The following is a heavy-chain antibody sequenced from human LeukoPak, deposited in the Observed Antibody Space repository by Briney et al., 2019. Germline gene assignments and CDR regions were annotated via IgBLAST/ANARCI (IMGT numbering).Heavy chain of an antibody. Sequence: GGSLRLSCAASGFTFSSYAMHWVRQAPGKGLEWVAVISYDGSNKYYADSVKGRFTISRDNSKNTVSLQMNSLRAEDTAVYYCARVDHYYDSSGYYGAFDYWGQGTLVTVSS. CDR1: GFTFSSYA. CDR3: ARVDHYYDSSGYYGAFDY. J-gene: IGHJ4*02. CDR2: ISYDGSNK. D-gene: IGHD3-22*01. V-gene: IGHV3-30*14.